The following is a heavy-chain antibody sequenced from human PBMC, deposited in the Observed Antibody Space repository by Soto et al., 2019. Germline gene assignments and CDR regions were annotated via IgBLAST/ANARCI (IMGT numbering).Heavy chain of an antibody. CDR2: IYPGDSET. CDR1: EFPFTTYW. D-gene: IGHD1-1*01. CDR3: ARSYCRCWNSPTHFYGRDG. V-gene: IGHV5-51*01. J-gene: IGHJ6*04. Sequence: GESMKNSCKGSEFPFTTYWIGGLPQMLGTGMEWMGIIYPGDSETRYSPSFQGQVTISADKSISTAYLQWSSLRASDTAMYYCARSYCRCWNSPTHFYGRDGRGKGSHVTVS.